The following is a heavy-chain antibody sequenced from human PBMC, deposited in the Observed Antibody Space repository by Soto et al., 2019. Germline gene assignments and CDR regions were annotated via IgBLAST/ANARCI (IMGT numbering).Heavy chain of an antibody. CDR2: IYHIGST. Sequence: PSETLSLTCGVSGVSVSSTNWWSWVRQPPGKGLEWIGEIYHIGSTNYNPSLQSRVTMSIDLSKNQFSPNLTSVTAADTAVYYCARRGTPTVWGQGTLVTVSS. D-gene: IGHD1-1*01. V-gene: IGHV4-4*02. CDR3: ARRGTPTV. CDR1: GVSVSSTNW. J-gene: IGHJ4*02.